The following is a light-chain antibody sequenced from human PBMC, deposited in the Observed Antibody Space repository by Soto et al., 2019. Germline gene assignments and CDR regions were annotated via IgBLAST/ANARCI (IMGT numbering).Light chain of an antibody. V-gene: IGKV3-20*01. Sequence: EIVLTKPPVILSLSPGEIAALSCSASQSVSNNYLAWYQQKPGQAPRVLIYRASIRATGISDRFSGSGSGTDFTLTISRLEPEDFAVYYCQHYGASPWPFGQGTKV. CDR1: QSVSNNY. CDR3: QHYGASPWP. CDR2: RAS. J-gene: IGKJ1*01.